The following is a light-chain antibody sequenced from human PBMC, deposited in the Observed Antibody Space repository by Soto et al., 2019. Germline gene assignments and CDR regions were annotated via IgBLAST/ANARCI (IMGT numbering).Light chain of an antibody. Sequence: DIVMTQSPDSLAVSLGERATINCKSSQSVLYSSNNKTYLAWYQQKPGQPPKLLIYWASTRESGVPDRFSGSGSETDFTLSSSSLQAEDVAVYYCQQYYSAPYTFGQGTKLEIK. CDR3: QQYYSAPYT. CDR1: QSVLYSSNNKTY. J-gene: IGKJ2*01. CDR2: WAS. V-gene: IGKV4-1*01.